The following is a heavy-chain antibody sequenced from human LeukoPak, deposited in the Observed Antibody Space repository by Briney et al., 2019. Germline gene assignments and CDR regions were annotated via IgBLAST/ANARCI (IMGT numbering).Heavy chain of an antibody. V-gene: IGHV3-23*01. J-gene: IGHJ4*02. D-gene: IGHD3-10*01. CDR2: INDSGGST. CDR1: GFTFSSYA. CDR3: AKSGFGELGGADY. Sequence: GGSLRLSCAASGFTFSSYAMSWVRQAPGKGLEWVSVINDSGGSTYYADSVKGRFTISRDNSKNTLYLQMNSLRAEDTAVYYCAKSGFGELGGADYWGQGTLVTVSS.